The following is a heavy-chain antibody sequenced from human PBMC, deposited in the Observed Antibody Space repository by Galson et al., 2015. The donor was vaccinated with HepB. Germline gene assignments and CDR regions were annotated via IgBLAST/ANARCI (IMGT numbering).Heavy chain of an antibody. J-gene: IGHJ5*02. CDR1: GSSISTTCW. D-gene: IGHD5-24*01. Sequence: SETLSLTCAVSGSSISTTCWWSWVRQPPGKGLEWIGDIYHSGRTNYNPSLRNRLTISVDKSKNQFSLKLTSVTAADTAVYYCARESTNTRGFDPWGQGTLVTVSS. CDR3: ARESTNTRGFDP. CDR2: IYHSGRT. V-gene: IGHV4-4*02.